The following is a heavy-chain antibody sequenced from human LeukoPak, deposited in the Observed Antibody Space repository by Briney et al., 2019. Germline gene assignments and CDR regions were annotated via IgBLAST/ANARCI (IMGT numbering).Heavy chain of an antibody. CDR2: INTNTGNP. D-gene: IGHD2-15*01. Sequence: ASVKVSCKASGYTFTSYAMNWVRQAPGQGLEWMGWINTNTGNPTFAQGFTGRFVFSLDTSVSTAYLQISSLKAEDTAVYYCARASYCSGGSCYGNWFDPWGQGTLVTVSS. CDR3: ARASYCSGGSCYGNWFDP. CDR1: GYTFTSYA. V-gene: IGHV7-4-1*02. J-gene: IGHJ5*02.